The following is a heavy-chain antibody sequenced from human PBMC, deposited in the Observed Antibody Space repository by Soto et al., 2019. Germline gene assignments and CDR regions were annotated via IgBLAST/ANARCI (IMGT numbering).Heavy chain of an antibody. CDR2: MNPNSGNT. CDR1: GYTFTSYD. J-gene: IGHJ3*02. Sequence: ASVKVSCKASGYTFTSYDINWVRQATGQGLEWMGWMNPNSGNTGYAQKFQGRVTMTRNTSISTAYMELSSLRSEDTAVYYCASPLGGPLIAARRAFDIWGQGTMVTVSS. CDR3: ASPLGGPLIAARRAFDI. V-gene: IGHV1-8*02. D-gene: IGHD6-6*01.